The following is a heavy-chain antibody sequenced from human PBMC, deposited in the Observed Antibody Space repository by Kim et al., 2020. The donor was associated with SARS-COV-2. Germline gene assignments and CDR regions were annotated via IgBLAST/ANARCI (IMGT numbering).Heavy chain of an antibody. CDR3: ARGQVGARQWST. CDR2: MNVNRGTT. D-gene: IGHD1-26*01. CDR1: GNTFTTFD. V-gene: IGHV1-8*01. Sequence: ASVKVSCKSSGNTFTTFDFNWVRQSSGQGLEWMGWMNVNRGTTLYAKKFQGRVSMTRDTSIDTAYMELSSLESNDTAVYYCARGQVGARQWSTWGQGTLVTVSS. J-gene: IGHJ5*02.